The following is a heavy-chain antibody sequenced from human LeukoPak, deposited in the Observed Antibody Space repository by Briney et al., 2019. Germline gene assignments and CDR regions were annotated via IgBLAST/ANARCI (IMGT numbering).Heavy chain of an antibody. V-gene: IGHV1-69*05. J-gene: IGHJ4*02. CDR2: IVPIFGTA. CDR1: GGTFSSYA. D-gene: IGHD3-22*01. Sequence: SVKVSCKASGGTFSSYAISWVRQAPGQRLEWMGGIVPIFGTANYAQKFQGRVTITTDESTSTAYMELSSLRSEDTAVYYCASNPPNSSGYNYWGQGTLVTVSS. CDR3: ASNPPNSSGYNY.